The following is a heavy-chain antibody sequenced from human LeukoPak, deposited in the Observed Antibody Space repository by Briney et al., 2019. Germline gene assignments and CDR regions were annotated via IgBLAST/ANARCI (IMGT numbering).Heavy chain of an antibody. CDR2: IYYSGST. CDR1: GGSISSYY. D-gene: IGHD2-15*01. Sequence: SETLSLTCTVSGGSISSYYWSWIRQPPGKGLEWIGYIYYSGSTNYNPSLKSRVTISVDTSKNQFSLKLGSVTAADTAVYYCARALGYSFDYWGQGTLVTVSS. CDR3: ARALGYSFDY. V-gene: IGHV4-59*01. J-gene: IGHJ4*02.